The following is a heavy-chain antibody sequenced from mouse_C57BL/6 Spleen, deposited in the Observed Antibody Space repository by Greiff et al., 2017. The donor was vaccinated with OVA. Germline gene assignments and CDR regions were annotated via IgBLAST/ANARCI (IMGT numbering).Heavy chain of an antibody. V-gene: IGHV1-50*01. Sequence: QVQLQQPGAELVKPGASVKLSCKASGYTFTSYWMQWVQQRPGQGLEWIGEIDPSDSYTNYNQKFKGKATLTVDTSSSTAYMQRSSLTSEDAAVYYCAAYYSKGGYYFDYWGQGTTLTVSS. CDR1: GYTFTSYW. D-gene: IGHD2-5*01. CDR2: IDPSDSYT. J-gene: IGHJ2*01. CDR3: AAYYSKGGYYFDY.